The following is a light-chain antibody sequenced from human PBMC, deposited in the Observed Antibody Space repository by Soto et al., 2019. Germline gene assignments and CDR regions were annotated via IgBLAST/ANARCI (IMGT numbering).Light chain of an antibody. V-gene: IGKV1-9*01. Sequence: IQLTQSPSSLSASVGDSVTITCRASQGISSYLAWYQQKPGKAPKLLIYAASTLQSWVPSRFSGSGSGTDFTLTISSLQPEDFATYYCQQLNSYPRTFGQGTRLEIK. J-gene: IGKJ5*01. CDR3: QQLNSYPRT. CDR2: AAS. CDR1: QGISSY.